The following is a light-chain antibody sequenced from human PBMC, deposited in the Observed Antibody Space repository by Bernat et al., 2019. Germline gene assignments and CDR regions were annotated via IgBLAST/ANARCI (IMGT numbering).Light chain of an antibody. CDR2: GAS. CDR1: QSVSSN. J-gene: IGKJ2*01. V-gene: IGKV3-15*01. CDR3: QQYNNWPPMYT. Sequence: EIVMTQYPATLSVSPGERATLSCRASQSVSSNLGWYQQKPGQAPRLLIYGASTRAPGIPARFSGSGSGTEFTLTISSLQSEDFAVYYCQQYNNWPPMYTFGQGTKLEIK.